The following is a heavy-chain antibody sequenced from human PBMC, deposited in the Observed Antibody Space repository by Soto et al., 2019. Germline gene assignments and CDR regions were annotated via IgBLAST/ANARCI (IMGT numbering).Heavy chain of an antibody. CDR2: IIPIFGTA. J-gene: IGHJ6*02. V-gene: IGHV1-69*13. D-gene: IGHD6-13*01. CDR3: ARVTAEHYYYYGMDV. Sequence: SVKVSCKASGGTFSSYAISWVRQAPGQGLEWMGGIIPIFGTANYAQKFQGRVTITADESTSTAYMELSSLRSEDTAVYYCARVTAEHYYYYGMDVWGQGTTVTCSS. CDR1: GGTFSSYA.